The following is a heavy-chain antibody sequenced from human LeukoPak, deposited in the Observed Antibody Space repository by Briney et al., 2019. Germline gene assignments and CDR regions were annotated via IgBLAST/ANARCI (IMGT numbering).Heavy chain of an antibody. Sequence: SETLSLTCAVYGGSFSGYYWSWIRQPPGKGLEWIGEINHSGSTNYNPSLKSRVTISVDTSKNQFSLKLSSVTAADTAVYYCARGVLWFRESHYYYYMGVWGKGTTVTVSS. V-gene: IGHV4-34*01. CDR2: INHSGST. J-gene: IGHJ6*03. CDR1: GGSFSGYY. D-gene: IGHD3-10*01. CDR3: ARGVLWFRESHYYYYMGV.